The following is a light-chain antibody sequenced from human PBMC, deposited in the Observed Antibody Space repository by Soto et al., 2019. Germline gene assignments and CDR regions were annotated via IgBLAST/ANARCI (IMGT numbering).Light chain of an antibody. CDR1: SSNIGSNT. J-gene: IGLJ2*01. Sequence: QAVVTQPPSASGTPGLRVTISCSGSSSNIGSNTVNWYQQLPGTAPKLLIYSNNQRPSGVPDRFSGSKSGTSASLAISGLQSEDEADYYCAAWDDSLNGVVFGGGTQLTVL. CDR2: SNN. CDR3: AAWDDSLNGVV. V-gene: IGLV1-44*01.